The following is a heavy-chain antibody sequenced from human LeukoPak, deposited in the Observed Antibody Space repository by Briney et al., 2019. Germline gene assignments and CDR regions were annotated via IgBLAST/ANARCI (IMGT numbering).Heavy chain of an antibody. CDR2: ISAYNGNT. CDR1: GYTFTSYG. J-gene: IGHJ6*02. D-gene: IGHD3-9*01. CDR3: ARDAHYDILTGDNYYYYYGMDV. V-gene: IGHV1-18*01. Sequence: ASVKVSCKASGYTFTSYGISWVRQAPGQGLEWMGWISAYNGNTNYAQKLQGRVTMTTDTSTSTAYMELRSLRSDDTAVYYCARDAHYDILTGDNYYYYYGMDVWGQGTTVTVSS.